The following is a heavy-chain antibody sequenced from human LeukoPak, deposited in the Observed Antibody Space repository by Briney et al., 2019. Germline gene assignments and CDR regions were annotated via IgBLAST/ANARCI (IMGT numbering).Heavy chain of an antibody. V-gene: IGHV4-38-2*02. CDR1: GYSISSGYY. Sequence: TSETLSLTCTVSGYSISSGYYWGWIRQPPGKGLEWIGSIYHSGSTYYNPSLKSRVTISVDTSKNQFSLKLSSVTAADTAVYYCARAPNRVDYWGQGILVTVSS. CDR3: ARAPNRVDY. D-gene: IGHD2-8*01. J-gene: IGHJ4*02. CDR2: IYHSGST.